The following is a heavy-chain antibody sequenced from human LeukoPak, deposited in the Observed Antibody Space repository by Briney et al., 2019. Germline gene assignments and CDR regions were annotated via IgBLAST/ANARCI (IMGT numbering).Heavy chain of an antibody. V-gene: IGHV1-18*01. CDR3: ARGVGGSSWYFDY. D-gene: IGHD6-13*01. CDR2: SSAYNGNT. CDR1: GYTFSNYG. J-gene: IGHJ4*02. Sequence: ASVKVSCKASGYTFSNYGINWVRQAPGQGLEWMGWSSAYNGNTNYAANLQGRVTMTTDTSTSTAYMELTSLRSEDTAIYYCARGVGGSSWYFDYWGQGSLVIVSS.